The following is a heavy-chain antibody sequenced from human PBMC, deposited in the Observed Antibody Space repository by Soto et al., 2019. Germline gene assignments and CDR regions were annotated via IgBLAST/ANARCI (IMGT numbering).Heavy chain of an antibody. CDR1: GATFGKSA. CDR3: TTVNPYISDSRGHCY. V-gene: IGHV1-69*19. CDR2: VIPISGTP. J-gene: IGHJ4*02. Sequence: QVQLVQSGAVVKKPGSSVKVSCRTLGATFGKSAMSWVRQAPGQGLEWMGGVIPISGTPFYAQKFQGRVTISRDDSKNTLYLQMNSLKTEDTAVYYCTTVNPYISDSRGHCYWGQGTLVTVSS. D-gene: IGHD3-22*01.